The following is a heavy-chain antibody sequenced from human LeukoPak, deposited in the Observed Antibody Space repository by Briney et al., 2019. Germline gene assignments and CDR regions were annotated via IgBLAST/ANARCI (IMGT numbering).Heavy chain of an antibody. V-gene: IGHV3-21*01. Sequence: PGGSLRLSCAASGFTFSSYSMNWVLQAPGKGLEWVSSISSSSSYIYYADSVKGRFTISRDNAKNSLYLQMNSLRAEDTAVYYCARDLQSSSSTPAGFDPWGQGTLVTVSS. J-gene: IGHJ5*02. CDR1: GFTFSSYS. CDR2: ISSSSSYI. CDR3: ARDLQSSSSTPAGFDP. D-gene: IGHD2-2*01.